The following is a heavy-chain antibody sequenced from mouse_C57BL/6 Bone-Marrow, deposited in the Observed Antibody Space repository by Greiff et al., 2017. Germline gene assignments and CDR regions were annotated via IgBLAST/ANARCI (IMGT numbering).Heavy chain of an antibody. CDR2: ISSGGGYT. CDR3: TGVATNWYCDV. D-gene: IGHD1-1*01. V-gene: IGHV5-6*01. CDR1: GFTFSSYG. Sequence: EVQLQESGGDLVKPGGSLKLSCAASGFTFSSYGMSWVRQTPDKRLEWVATISSGGGYTYYPDSVKGRFTISRDNAKNTLYMQMSSLKSEDTAMYYCTGVATNWYCDVGGRGTAVTVSA. J-gene: IGHJ1*03.